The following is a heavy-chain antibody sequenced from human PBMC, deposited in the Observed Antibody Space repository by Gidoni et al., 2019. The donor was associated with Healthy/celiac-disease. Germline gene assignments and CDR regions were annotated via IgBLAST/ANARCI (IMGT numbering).Heavy chain of an antibody. V-gene: IGHV3-30-3*01. Sequence: QVQLVESGGGVVQPGRSLRLSCTAPGFTFSSYGMHWVRQAPGKGLEWVALRSYDGSNKYYGNSVKGRFTISRDNSKNTFYLQMNSLRADDTAVYYCARDNDYGDYSNYVDYWSQGTLVTVSS. CDR3: ARDNDYGDYSNYVDY. CDR2: RSYDGSNK. D-gene: IGHD4-17*01. CDR1: GFTFSSYG. J-gene: IGHJ4*02.